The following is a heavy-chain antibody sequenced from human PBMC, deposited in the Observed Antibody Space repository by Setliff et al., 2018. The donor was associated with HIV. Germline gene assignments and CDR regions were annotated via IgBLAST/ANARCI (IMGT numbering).Heavy chain of an antibody. J-gene: IGHJ6*03. V-gene: IGHV4-34*01. CDR3: ARGALEDVLMVYAMRYYYYYMDV. D-gene: IGHD2-8*01. Sequence: PSETLSLTCAVYGGSFSGYYWRWIRQPPGKGLEWLGEINHSGSTNYNPSLKSRVTISVDTSKNQVSLKLSSVTAADTAVYYCARGALEDVLMVYAMRYYYYYMDVWGKGTTVTVSS. CDR2: INHSGST. CDR1: GGSFSGYY.